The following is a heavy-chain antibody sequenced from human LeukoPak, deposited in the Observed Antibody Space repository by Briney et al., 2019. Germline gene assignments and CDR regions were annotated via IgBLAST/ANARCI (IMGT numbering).Heavy chain of an antibody. J-gene: IGHJ4*02. CDR1: GFTVSSNY. Sequence: PGGSLRLSCAASGFTVSSNYMSWVRQAPGKGLEWVSVIYSGGSTYYADSVKGRFIISRDNSKNTLYLQMNSLRAEDTAVYYCAKDRGSGSYMVGYFDYWGQGTLVTVSS. D-gene: IGHD3-10*01. V-gene: IGHV3-53*05. CDR2: IYSGGST. CDR3: AKDRGSGSYMVGYFDY.